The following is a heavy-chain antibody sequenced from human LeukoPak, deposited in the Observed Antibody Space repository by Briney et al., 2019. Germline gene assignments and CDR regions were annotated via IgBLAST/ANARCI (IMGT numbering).Heavy chain of an antibody. CDR3: ALADSSSYSYSIVSFDY. CDR1: GFTFSSYS. D-gene: IGHD3-22*01. V-gene: IGHV3-21*01. Sequence: GGSLRLSCAASGFTFSSYSMNWVRQAPGKGLEWVSSISSSSSYIYYADSVKGRFTISRDNAKNSLYLQMNSLRAEDTAVYYCALADSSSYSYSIVSFDYWGQGTLVTVSS. CDR2: ISSSSSYI. J-gene: IGHJ4*02.